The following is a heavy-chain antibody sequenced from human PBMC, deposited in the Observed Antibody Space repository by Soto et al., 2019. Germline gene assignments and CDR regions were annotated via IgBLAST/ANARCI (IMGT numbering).Heavy chain of an antibody. J-gene: IGHJ4*02. CDR3: ARGRCGVAVASDY. D-gene: IGHD2-15*01. CDR2: IIPILGIA. Sequence: QVQLVQSGAEVKKPGSSVKVSCKASGGTFSSYTISWVRQAPGQGLEWMGRIIPILGIANYAQKFQGRVTITADQATSRAYMELRSMRSEDTAVDYCARGRCGVAVASDYWGPGTPVTVSS. V-gene: IGHV1-69*02. CDR1: GGTFSSYT.